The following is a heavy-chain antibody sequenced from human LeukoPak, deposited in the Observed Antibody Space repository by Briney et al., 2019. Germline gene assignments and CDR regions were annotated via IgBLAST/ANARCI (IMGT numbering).Heavy chain of an antibody. CDR2: ISSGGDTI. CDR3: ARDPYYYSSDP. J-gene: IGHJ5*02. D-gene: IGHD3-10*01. CDR1: GFTFSNYY. V-gene: IGHV3-11*01. Sequence: GGSLRLSCAASGFTFSNYYITWIRQAPGKGLEWVSYISSGGDTIYYADSVKGRFTVSRDNARNSVYLQMNSLRAEDTAVYYCARDPYYYSSDPWGQGTLVTVSS.